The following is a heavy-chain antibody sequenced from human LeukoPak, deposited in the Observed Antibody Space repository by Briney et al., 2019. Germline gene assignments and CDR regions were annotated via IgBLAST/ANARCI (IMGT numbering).Heavy chain of an antibody. CDR2: ISAYNGNT. V-gene: IGHV1-18*01. Sequence: ASVEVSCKASGYTFTSYGISWVRQAPGQGLEWMGWISAYNGNTNYAQKLQGRVRMTVDTSITTAYMELVSLRSEDTAIYYCARELRRDESWGQGTLVTVSS. CDR1: GYTFTSYG. J-gene: IGHJ5*02. CDR3: ARELRRDES.